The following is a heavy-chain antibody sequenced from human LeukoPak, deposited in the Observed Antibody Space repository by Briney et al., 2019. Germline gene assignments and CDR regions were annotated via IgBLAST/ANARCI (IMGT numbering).Heavy chain of an antibody. V-gene: IGHV3-33*01. CDR3: ARDGGSSWYNRDLDY. Sequence: GGSLRLSCAASGFTFSSYGMHWVRQAPGKGLEWVAVIWYDGSNKYYADSVKGRFTISRDNSKNTLYLQMNSLRAEDTVVYYCARDGGSSWYNRDLDYWGQGTLVTVSS. D-gene: IGHD6-13*01. CDR2: IWYDGSNK. J-gene: IGHJ4*02. CDR1: GFTFSSYG.